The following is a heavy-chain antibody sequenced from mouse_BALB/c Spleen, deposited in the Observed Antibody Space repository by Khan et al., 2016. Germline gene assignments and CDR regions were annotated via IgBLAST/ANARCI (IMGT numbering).Heavy chain of an antibody. J-gene: IGHJ3*01. CDR1: GYSFTTYW. CDR3: ARGDYGWFVY. V-gene: IGHV1-59*01. D-gene: IGHD2-4*01. CDR2: IDPSDSET. Sequence: QVQLQQPGPQLVRPGTSVKISCKASGYSFTTYWMHWVKQRPGQGLEWIGMIDPSDSETKLNQNFKDKATLTVDKSSSTAYMQLNSPTSEDSVVFVCARGDYGWFVYWGQGTLVSVSA.